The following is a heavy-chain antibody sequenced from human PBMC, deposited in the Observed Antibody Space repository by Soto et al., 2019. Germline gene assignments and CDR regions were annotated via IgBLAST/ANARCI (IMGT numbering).Heavy chain of an antibody. Sequence: QVQLQQWGAGLLKPSETLSLTCAVYGGSFSGYYWSWIRQPPGKGLEWIGEINHSGSTNYNPSLKGRVTISVDTSKNQFSLKLSSVTAADTAVYYCARLKASSGWYWYYFDYWGQGTLVTVSS. D-gene: IGHD6-19*01. CDR1: GGSFSGYY. CDR3: ARLKASSGWYWYYFDY. CDR2: INHSGST. J-gene: IGHJ4*02. V-gene: IGHV4-34*01.